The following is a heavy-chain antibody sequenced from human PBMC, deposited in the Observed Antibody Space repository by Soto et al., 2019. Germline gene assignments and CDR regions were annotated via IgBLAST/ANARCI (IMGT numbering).Heavy chain of an antibody. J-gene: IGHJ5*02. Sequence: SETLSLTCTVSGGSISSYYWSWIRQPPGKGLEWIGYIYYSGSTNYNPSLKSRVTISVDTSKNQFSLKLSSVTAADTAVYYCARTYYDILTGYNWSDPWGQGTLVTVSS. CDR1: GGSISSYY. CDR3: ARTYYDILTGYNWSDP. CDR2: IYYSGST. D-gene: IGHD3-9*01. V-gene: IGHV4-59*01.